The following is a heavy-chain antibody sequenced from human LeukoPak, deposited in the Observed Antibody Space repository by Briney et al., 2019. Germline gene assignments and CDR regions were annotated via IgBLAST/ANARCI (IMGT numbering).Heavy chain of an antibody. Sequence: GGSLRLSCAASGFTFSSKWMSWVRQAPGKGLEWVANIKYDGSEKYYVDSVKGRFTISRDNAKNSLYLQMNSLRAEDTAVYYCARLHYDVLTGPFDYWGQGTLVTVSS. D-gene: IGHD3-9*01. CDR2: IKYDGSEK. CDR3: ARLHYDVLTGPFDY. J-gene: IGHJ4*02. V-gene: IGHV3-7*01. CDR1: GFTFSSKW.